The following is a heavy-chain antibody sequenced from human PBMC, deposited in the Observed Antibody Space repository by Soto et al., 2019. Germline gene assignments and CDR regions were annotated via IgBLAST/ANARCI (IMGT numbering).Heavy chain of an antibody. CDR1: GFTFSSYS. CDR3: ARALKTYYDFGGVRAFDI. Sequence: GGSLRLSCAASGFTFSSYSMNWVRQAPGKGLEWVSYISSSSSTIYYADSVKGRFTISRDNAKNSLYLQMNNLRAEDTAVYYCARALKTYYDFGGVRAFDIWGRGTMVTVSS. D-gene: IGHD3-10*02. V-gene: IGHV3-48*04. CDR2: ISSSSSTI. J-gene: IGHJ3*02.